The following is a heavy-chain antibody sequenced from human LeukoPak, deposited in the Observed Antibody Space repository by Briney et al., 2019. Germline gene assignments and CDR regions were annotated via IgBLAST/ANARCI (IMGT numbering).Heavy chain of an antibody. Sequence: PSETLSLTCTVSGGSISSSSYYWGWIRQPPGTGLEWIGSIYYSGSTYYNPSLKSRVTISVDTSKNQFSLKLSSVTAADTAVYYCARVPGQYYDFWSGYYTHYYYYYMDVWGKGTTVTVSS. D-gene: IGHD3-3*01. CDR3: ARVPGQYYDFWSGYYTHYYYYYMDV. CDR1: GGSISSSSYY. CDR2: IYYSGST. J-gene: IGHJ6*03. V-gene: IGHV4-39*07.